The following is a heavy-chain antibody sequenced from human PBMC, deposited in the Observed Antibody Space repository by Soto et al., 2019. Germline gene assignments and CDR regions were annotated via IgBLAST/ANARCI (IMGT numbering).Heavy chain of an antibody. CDR3: ARGSGSYYAY. Sequence: QVQLQESGPGLVKPSETLSLTCTVSGASVSSGNYYWSWIRQPPGKGLECSGYISYSGSTNYNPSLKSRVTISIDTSKNQFALKLSSVTAADTAGDYGARGSGSYYAYWVQGTLVTVSS. CDR1: GASVSSGNYY. V-gene: IGHV4-61*01. CDR2: ISYSGST. D-gene: IGHD1-26*01. J-gene: IGHJ4*02.